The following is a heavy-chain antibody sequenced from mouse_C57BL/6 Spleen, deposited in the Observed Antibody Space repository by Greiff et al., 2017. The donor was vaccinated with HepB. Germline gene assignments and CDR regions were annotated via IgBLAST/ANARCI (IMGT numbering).Heavy chain of an antibody. Sequence: QVQLQQSGAELVRPGASVTLSCKASGYTFTDYEMHWVKQTPVHGLEWIGAIDPETGGTAYNQKFKGKAILTADKSSSTAYMELRSLTSEDSAVYYCTRNYGSSFHFDYWGQGTTLTVSS. CDR2: IDPETGGT. CDR3: TRNYGSSFHFDY. J-gene: IGHJ2*01. D-gene: IGHD1-1*01. V-gene: IGHV1-15*01. CDR1: GYTFTDYE.